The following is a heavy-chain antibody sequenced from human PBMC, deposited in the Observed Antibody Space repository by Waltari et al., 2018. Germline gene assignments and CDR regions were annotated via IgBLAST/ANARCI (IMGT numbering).Heavy chain of an antibody. Sequence: QLQLQESGPGLVKPSETLSLTCTVSGGSISSSSYYWGWIRQPPGKGLEWIGSIYYSGSTYYNPSLKSRVTISVDTSKNQFSLKLSSVTAADTAVYYCEVVAAGAQTLWVDYWGQGTLVTVSS. D-gene: IGHD6-13*01. J-gene: IGHJ4*02. CDR3: EVVAAGAQTLWVDY. CDR2: IYYSGST. CDR1: GGSISSSSYY. V-gene: IGHV4-39*07.